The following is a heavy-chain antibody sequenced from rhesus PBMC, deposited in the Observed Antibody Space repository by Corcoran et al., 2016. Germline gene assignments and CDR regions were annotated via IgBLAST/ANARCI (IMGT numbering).Heavy chain of an antibody. J-gene: IGHJ4*01. D-gene: IGHD4-29*01. CDR3: ARATLYGTSYLCDY. Sequence: QVQLQESGPGVVKPSETLSLTCAVSGYSISSGYDWSWIRQPPGKGLEWIGNIYGSSGSTNYNPSLKDGVTISKDTSKNQFSLKLSSVTAADTAVYYCARATLYGTSYLCDYWGQGVLVTVSS. CDR1: GYSISSGYD. V-gene: IGHV4-76*01. CDR2: IYGSSGST.